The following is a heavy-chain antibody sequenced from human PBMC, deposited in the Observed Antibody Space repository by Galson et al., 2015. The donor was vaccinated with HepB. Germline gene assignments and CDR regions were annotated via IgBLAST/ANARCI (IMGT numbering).Heavy chain of an antibody. CDR3: ARAREFGGNRHLYYYYYMDV. V-gene: IGHV1-69*10. J-gene: IGHJ6*03. CDR2: IIPILGIA. D-gene: IGHD4-23*01. CDR1: GYTFTSNY. Sequence: SVKVSCKASGYTFTSNYMHWVRQAPGQGLEWMGGIIPILGIANYAQKFQGRVTITADKSTSTAYMELSSLRSEDTAVYYCARAREFGGNRHLYYYYYMDVWGKGTTVTVSS.